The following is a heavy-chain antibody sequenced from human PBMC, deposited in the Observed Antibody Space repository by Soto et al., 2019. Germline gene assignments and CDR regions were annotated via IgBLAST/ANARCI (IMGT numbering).Heavy chain of an antibody. D-gene: IGHD3-16*02. J-gene: IGHJ4*02. CDR2: ITDSGGST. CDR1: GFTFSSYA. CDR3: AKGLRRLHLGELST. Sequence: EVQLLESGGGLVQPGGSLRLSCAASGFTFSSYAMSWVRQAPGKGLEWVSAITDSGGSTFYADSVKGRFTISRDNSKNTLYLQMNSLRAEDTAVYYCAKGLRRLHLGELSTWGQGTLVTVSS. V-gene: IGHV3-23*01.